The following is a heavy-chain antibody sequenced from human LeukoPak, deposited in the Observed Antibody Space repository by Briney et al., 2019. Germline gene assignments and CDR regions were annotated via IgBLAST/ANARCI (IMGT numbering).Heavy chain of an antibody. CDR2: IYYGGST. CDR1: GGSISSYY. Sequence: SETLSLTCTVSGGSISSYYWSWIRQPPGKGLGWIGYIYYGGSTNYNPSLKSRVTISVDTSKSQFSLKLSSVTAADTAVYYGARGLDFWSGYYTERANYMDVWGKGTTVTVSS. CDR3: ARGLDFWSGYYTERANYMDV. V-gene: IGHV4-59*01. D-gene: IGHD3-3*01. J-gene: IGHJ6*03.